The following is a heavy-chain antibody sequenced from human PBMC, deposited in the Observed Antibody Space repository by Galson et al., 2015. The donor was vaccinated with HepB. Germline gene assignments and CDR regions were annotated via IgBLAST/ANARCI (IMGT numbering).Heavy chain of an antibody. CDR3: ARDRYYDYVWGSSPYYYYGMDV. V-gene: IGHV3-30*04. J-gene: IGHJ6*02. CDR1: GFTFSSYA. CDR2: ISYDGSNK. Sequence: SLRLSCAASGFTFSSYAMHWVRQAPGKGLEWVAVISYDGSNKYYADSVKGRFTISRDNSKNTLYLQMNSLRAEDTAVYYCARDRYYDYVWGSSPYYYYGMDVWGQGTTVTVSS. D-gene: IGHD3-16*01.